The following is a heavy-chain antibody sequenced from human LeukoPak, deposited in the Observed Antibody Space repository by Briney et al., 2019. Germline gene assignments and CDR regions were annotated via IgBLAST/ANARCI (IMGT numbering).Heavy chain of an antibody. CDR1: GGTFSSYA. Sequence: GASVKVSCKASGGTFSSYAISWVRQAPGQGLEWMGGIIPIFGTANYAQKFQGRVTITADKSTSTAYMELSSLRSEDTAVYYCARAGLYYYDSSGYPLAWGQGTLVTVSS. D-gene: IGHD3-22*01. V-gene: IGHV1-69*06. CDR2: IIPIFGTA. CDR3: ARAGLYYYDSSGYPLA. J-gene: IGHJ4*02.